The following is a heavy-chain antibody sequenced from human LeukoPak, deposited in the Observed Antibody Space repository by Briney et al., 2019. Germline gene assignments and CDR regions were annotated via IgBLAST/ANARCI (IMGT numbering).Heavy chain of an antibody. D-gene: IGHD5-24*01. CDR3: ARREMATMTPFDY. CDR1: GYRFTTYW. Sequence: GESLKISCKGSGYRFTTYWIGWVRQMPGKGLGWMGIIYPGDSDTRYSPSFQGQVTISADKSISTAYLQWSSLKASDTAMYYCARREMATMTPFDYWGQGTLVTVSP. V-gene: IGHV5-51*01. CDR2: IYPGDSDT. J-gene: IGHJ4*02.